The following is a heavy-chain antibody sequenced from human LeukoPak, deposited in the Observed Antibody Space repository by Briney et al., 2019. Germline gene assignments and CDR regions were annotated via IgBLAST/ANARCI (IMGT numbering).Heavy chain of an antibody. V-gene: IGHV4-59*01. CDR2: IYYTGST. D-gene: IGHD3-10*01. CDR1: GASISSYY. CDR3: ARDWNGSGKAAINYYYYYYMDV. J-gene: IGHJ6*03. Sequence: PSETLSLTCTVSGASISSYYWSWIRQPPGKGLEWIGYIYYTGSTNYNPSLKSRVTISVDTSKNQFSLKLSSVTAADTAVYYCARDWNGSGKAAINYYYYYYMDVWGKGTTVTVSS.